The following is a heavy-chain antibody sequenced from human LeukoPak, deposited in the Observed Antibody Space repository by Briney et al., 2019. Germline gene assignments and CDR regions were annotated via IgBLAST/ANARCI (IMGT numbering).Heavy chain of an antibody. CDR2: ISSSSSYI. J-gene: IGHJ3*02. D-gene: IGHD3-22*01. CDR1: GFTFSSYS. CDR3: ARERYYDSSGSFAFDI. V-gene: IGHV3-21*01. Sequence: GGSLRLSCAASGFTFSSYSMNWVRQAPGKGLEWVSSISSSSSYIYYADSVKGRFTISRDNAKNSLYLQINSLRAEDTAVYYCARERYYDSSGSFAFDIWGQGTMVTVSS.